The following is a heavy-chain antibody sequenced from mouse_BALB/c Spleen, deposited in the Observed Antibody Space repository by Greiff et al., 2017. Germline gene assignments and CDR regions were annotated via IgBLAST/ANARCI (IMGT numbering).Heavy chain of an antibody. CDR2: ISSGSSTI. J-gene: IGHJ4*01. Sequence: EVKLMESGGGLVQPGGSRKLSCAASGFTFSSFGMHWVRQAPEQGLEWVAYISSGSSTIYYADTVKGRFTISRDNPKNTLFLQMTSLRSEDTAMYYCARRAMDYWGQGTSVTVSS. CDR3: ARRAMDY. V-gene: IGHV5-17*02. CDR1: GFTFSSFG.